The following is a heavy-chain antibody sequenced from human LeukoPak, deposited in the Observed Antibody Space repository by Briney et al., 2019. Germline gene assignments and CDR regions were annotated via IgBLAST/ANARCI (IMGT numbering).Heavy chain of an antibody. CDR1: GGSFSGYY. Sequence: SETLSLTCAVYGGSFSGYYWSWIREPPGKGLDWIGEINHSGSTNYHPSLKSRVTISVDTSKNQFSLKLSSVPAADTAVYYCATLIAVAGTFDYWGQGTLVTVSS. CDR2: INHSGST. CDR3: ATLIAVAGTFDY. V-gene: IGHV4-34*01. J-gene: IGHJ4*02. D-gene: IGHD6-19*01.